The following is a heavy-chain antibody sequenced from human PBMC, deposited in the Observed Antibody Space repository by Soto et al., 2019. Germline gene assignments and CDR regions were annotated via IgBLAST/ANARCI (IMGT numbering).Heavy chain of an antibody. V-gene: IGHV3-53*01. CDR3: ATWHLQEHAYDI. Sequence: DVQLVASGGGLIQPGGSLRLSCEAFGFTVSGKKYVAWVRQAPGKGLEWVSALYDLDGTYDADSVKGRFTTSSDSSRTTVYLQMNSLRPDDTAVYSCATWHLQEHAYDIWGQGTMVTVSS. D-gene: IGHD1-1*01. J-gene: IGHJ3*02. CDR1: GFTVSGKKY. CDR2: LYDLDGT.